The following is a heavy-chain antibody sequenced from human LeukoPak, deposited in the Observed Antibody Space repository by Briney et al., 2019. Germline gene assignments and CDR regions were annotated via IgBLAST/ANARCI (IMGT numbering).Heavy chain of an antibody. D-gene: IGHD3-22*01. Sequence: GESLRLSCAGSGISFSNAWMSWVRQAPGKGLEWVGRITRKIDGETTDYAAPVKGRFTISRNDPENTLFLQMNSLKTEDTAVYYCTTDTPDSSGYCHDYWGQGTLVTVSS. J-gene: IGHJ4*02. CDR2: ITRKIDGETT. CDR3: TTDTPDSSGYCHDY. V-gene: IGHV3-15*01. CDR1: GISFSNAW.